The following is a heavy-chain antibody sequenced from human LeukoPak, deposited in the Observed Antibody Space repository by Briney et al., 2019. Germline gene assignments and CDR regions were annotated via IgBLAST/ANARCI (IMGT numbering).Heavy chain of an antibody. CDR1: GFTFRSYS. CDR2: ISSSSSYI. J-gene: IGHJ4*02. D-gene: IGHD3-10*01. Sequence: GGSLRLSCAASGFTFRSYSINWVPQAPGKGLKWVSSISSSSSYIYYADSVKGRFTISRDDAKHSLYLQMNSLRVEEAAVYYCASMKGSGTYSSFDFWGQGTLVTVSS. V-gene: IGHV3-21*01. CDR3: ASMKGSGTYSSFDF.